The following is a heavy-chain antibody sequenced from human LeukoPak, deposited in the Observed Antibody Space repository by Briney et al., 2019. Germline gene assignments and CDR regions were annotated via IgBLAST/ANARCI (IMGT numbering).Heavy chain of an antibody. CDR3: ARAYENFVTTWAFDY. CDR1: GGSISSYY. D-gene: IGHD4-11*01. V-gene: IGHV4-59*01. CDR2: IYYTGYT. J-gene: IGHJ4*02. Sequence: PSETLSLTCAVSGGSISSYYWSWIRQPPGKGLEWIGYIYYTGYTNYNPSLKSRVTISVDTSKNQFSLNLSSVTAADTAVYYCARAYENFVTTWAFDYWGQGTLVTVSS.